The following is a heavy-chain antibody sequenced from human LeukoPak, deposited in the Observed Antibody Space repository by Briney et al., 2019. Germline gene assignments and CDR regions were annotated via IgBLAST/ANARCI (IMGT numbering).Heavy chain of an antibody. CDR2: IYYSGST. Sequence: PETLSLTCTVFGGSTSSSSHYWGWIRQPPGKGLEWIGIIYYSGSTYYNPSLKSRLSISLDTSKNQFSLKVTSVTAADTAVYYCARVPAPQLLPDYWGQGTLVTVSS. J-gene: IGHJ4*02. CDR3: ARVPAPQLLPDY. D-gene: IGHD2-15*01. V-gene: IGHV4-39*01. CDR1: GGSTSSSSHY.